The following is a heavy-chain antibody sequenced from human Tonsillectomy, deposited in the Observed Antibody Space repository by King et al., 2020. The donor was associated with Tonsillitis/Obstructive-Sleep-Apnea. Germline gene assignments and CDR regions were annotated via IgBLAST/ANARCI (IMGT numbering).Heavy chain of an antibody. CDR2: INTNTGNP. D-gene: IGHD3-3*01. CDR3: ASSGGDFWSGSYSYYYYMDV. CDR1: GYTFTSYA. V-gene: IGHV7-4-1*02. Sequence: QLVQSGSELKKPGASVKVSCKTSGYTFTSYAMNWVRQVPGQGLEWMGWINTNTGNPTYAQGFTGRFVFSLDTSVTTTYLQISSLKAEDTAVYYCASSGGDFWSGSYSYYYYMDVWGKGTTVTVSS. J-gene: IGHJ6*03.